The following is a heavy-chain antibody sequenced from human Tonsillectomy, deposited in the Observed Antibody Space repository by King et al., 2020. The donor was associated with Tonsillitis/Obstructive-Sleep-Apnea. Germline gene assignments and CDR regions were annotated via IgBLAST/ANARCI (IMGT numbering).Heavy chain of an antibody. CDR2: INSDGSGT. CDR3: ARLPDSGSYLYYFDY. D-gene: IGHD1-26*01. CDR1: GFTFSSYW. J-gene: IGHJ4*02. V-gene: IGHV3-74*01. Sequence: VQLVESGGGLVQPGGSLRLSCAASGFTFSSYWMHWVRQAPGKGLVWVSRINSDGSGTSYADSVKGRFTISRDNAKNTLYLQMNSLRAEDTAVYYCARLPDSGSYLYYFDYWGQGTLVTVSS.